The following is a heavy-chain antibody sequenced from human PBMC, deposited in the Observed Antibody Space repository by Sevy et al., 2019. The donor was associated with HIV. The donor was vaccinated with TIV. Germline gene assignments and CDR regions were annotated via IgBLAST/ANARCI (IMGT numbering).Heavy chain of an antibody. J-gene: IGHJ1*01. V-gene: IGHV3-21*06. CDR1: GVSLNTYS. CDR3: ARDAGSGWQKYFQQ. CDR2: ISDTSGYI. D-gene: IGHD6-19*01. Sequence: GGSLRLSCAASGVSLNTYSMNWVRQAPGKGLEWVSSISDTSGYIFYADSVKGRFTISRDNARNSLYLQMNSLRAEDTAVYYCARDAGSGWQKYFQQWGQGNLVTVSS.